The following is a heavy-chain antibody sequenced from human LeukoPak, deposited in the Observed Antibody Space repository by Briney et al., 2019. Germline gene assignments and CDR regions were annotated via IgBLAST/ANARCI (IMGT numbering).Heavy chain of an antibody. CDR2: IYPDDSDN. V-gene: IGHV5-51*03. CDR1: GYSFPNFW. J-gene: IGHJ3*02. CDR3: ARYAGLDRPFDI. D-gene: IGHD1-1*01. Sequence: PGESLKISCTASGYSFPNFWIAWVRQLPGKGLEWMGLIYPDDSDNTYSPSFEGQVTFSVDKSINSAYLTWGSLKASDTAMYYCARYAGLDRPFDIWGQGTMVTVSS.